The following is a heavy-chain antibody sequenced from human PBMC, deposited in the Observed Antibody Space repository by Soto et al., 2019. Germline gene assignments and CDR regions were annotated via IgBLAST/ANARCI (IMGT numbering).Heavy chain of an antibody. V-gene: IGHV1-69*02. Sequence: QVQLVQSGAEVKKPGSSVKVSCKASGGTFSSYTINWVRQAPGQGLEWMGRIIPILGIANYAQKFQGRVTLTADKSTRTAYMELSSLRYEDTAVYYCASHSGSYYNDYWGQGTLVTVSS. CDR2: IIPILGIA. CDR3: ASHSGSYYNDY. D-gene: IGHD3-10*01. CDR1: GGTFSSYT. J-gene: IGHJ4*02.